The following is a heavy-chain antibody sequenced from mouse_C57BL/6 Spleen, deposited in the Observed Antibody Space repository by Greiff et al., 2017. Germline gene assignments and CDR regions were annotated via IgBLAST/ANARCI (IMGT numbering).Heavy chain of an antibody. V-gene: IGHV6-6*01. D-gene: IGHD2-1*01. CDR3: TRRGKNYAMDY. CDR2: IRNKANNHAT. J-gene: IGHJ4*01. Sequence: DVKLQESGGGLVQPGGSMKLSCAASGFTFSDAWMDWVRQSPEKGLAWVAEIRNKANNHATYYAESVKGRFTISRDDSKSIVYLLMNSLRAEDTGIYYCTRRGKNYAMDYWGQGTSVTVSS. CDR1: GFTFSDAW.